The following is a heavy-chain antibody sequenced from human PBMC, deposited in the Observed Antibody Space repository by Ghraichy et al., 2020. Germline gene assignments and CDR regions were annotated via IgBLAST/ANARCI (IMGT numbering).Heavy chain of an antibody. CDR2: ISPNTGDT. CDR1: GYTFSGSY. Sequence: ASVKVSCKASGYTFSGSYIYWARQATGQGLEWMGWISPNTGDTYYVQKFQGRVTMTRDTSISTAYMELNRVTSDDTAVYYCARGYFGMDAWGQGTTVTVSS. V-gene: IGHV1-2*02. J-gene: IGHJ6*02. CDR3: ARGYFGMDA. D-gene: IGHD1-14*01.